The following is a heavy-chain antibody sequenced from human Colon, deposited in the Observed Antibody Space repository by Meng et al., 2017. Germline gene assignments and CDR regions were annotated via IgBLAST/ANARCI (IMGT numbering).Heavy chain of an antibody. J-gene: IGHJ4*02. V-gene: IGHV3-15*01. D-gene: IGHD2/OR15-2a*01. CDR2: IKSNNDGGTT. Sequence: EVQVEESGGGLVKPGGSLGLSCAASGFTFTTAWMTWVRRTPGRGLEWVGRIKSNNDGGTTDYAAPVKGRFTISRDDSKSTLYLQMNSLKIEDTAMYYCGTDIYDWGQGTLVTVSS. CDR3: GTDIYD. CDR1: GFTFTTAW.